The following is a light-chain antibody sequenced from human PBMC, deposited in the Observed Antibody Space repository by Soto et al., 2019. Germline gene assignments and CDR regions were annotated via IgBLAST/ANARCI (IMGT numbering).Light chain of an antibody. CDR3: QQYYSTPYT. CDR1: QSVLYSSNNKNY. V-gene: IGKV4-1*01. J-gene: IGKJ2*01. CDR2: WAS. Sequence: DIVMTQSPDSLAVSLGERATINCKSSQSVLYSSNNKNYLAWYQQKPGHPPKLLIYWASTRESRVPDRFSGSGSGTDFTLTISSLPAEDVAVYYCQQYYSTPYTFGQGTKLEIK.